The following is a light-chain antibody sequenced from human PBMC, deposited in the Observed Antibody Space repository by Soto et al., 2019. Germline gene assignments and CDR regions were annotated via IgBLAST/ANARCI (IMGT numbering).Light chain of an antibody. CDR2: KVS. CDR1: QSLVHSDGNTY. CDR3: MEGTHWPPYT. Sequence: EVVMTQSPLSLPVTLGQPASISCRSSQSLVHSDGNTYLNWFQQRPGQSPRRLLYKVSNRDSEVPDRFSGSGSGTNFTLKLSRVEAEDVGGYYCMEGTHWPPYTFGQGTKLEIK. J-gene: IGKJ2*01. V-gene: IGKV2-30*02.